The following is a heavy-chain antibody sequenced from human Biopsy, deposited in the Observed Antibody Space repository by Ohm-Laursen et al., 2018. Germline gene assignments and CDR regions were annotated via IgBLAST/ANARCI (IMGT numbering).Heavy chain of an antibody. Sequence: SETLSLTCSVPGGSMTGYEWSWIRLAPGKGLEWIGYIYYSGGTKYNPSLASRVTFSVDMFKSQFSLKLYSVTAADTAVYYCARVEAGTYDALDIWGQGTLVAVSA. CDR3: ARVEAGTYDALDI. V-gene: IGHV4-59*01. J-gene: IGHJ3*02. D-gene: IGHD1-26*01. CDR1: GGSMTGYE. CDR2: IYYSGGT.